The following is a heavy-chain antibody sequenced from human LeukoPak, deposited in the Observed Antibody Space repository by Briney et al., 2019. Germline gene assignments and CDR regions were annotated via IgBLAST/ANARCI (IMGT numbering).Heavy chain of an antibody. V-gene: IGHV1-24*01. Sequence: ASVKVSCKVSGYTLTELSMHWVRQAPGKGLEWMGGFDPEDGETIYAQKFQGRVTMTEDTSTDTSYMELSSLRSEDTAVYYCATTPRHHYPPGFFVDYWGQGTLVTVSS. CDR3: ATTPRHHYPPGFFVDY. CDR2: FDPEDGET. CDR1: GYTLTELS. D-gene: IGHD2/OR15-2a*01. J-gene: IGHJ4*02.